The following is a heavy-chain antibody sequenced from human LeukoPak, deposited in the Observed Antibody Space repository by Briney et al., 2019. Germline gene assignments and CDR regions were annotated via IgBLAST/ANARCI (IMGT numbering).Heavy chain of an antibody. D-gene: IGHD4-17*01. J-gene: IGHJ3*02. CDR3: AKEGPMTTGDAFDI. CDR1: GFTVSSNY. Sequence: PGGSLRLSCAASGFTVSSNYMSWVRQAPGKGLEWVSVIYSGGSTYYADSVKGRFTISRDNSKNTLYLQMNSLRAEDTAVYYCAKEGPMTTGDAFDIWGQGTMVTVSS. V-gene: IGHV3-66*01. CDR2: IYSGGST.